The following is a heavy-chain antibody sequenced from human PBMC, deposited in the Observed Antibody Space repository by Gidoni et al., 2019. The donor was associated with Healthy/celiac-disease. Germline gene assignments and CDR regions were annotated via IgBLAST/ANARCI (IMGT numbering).Heavy chain of an antibody. V-gene: IGHV4-59*01. CDR1: GGSISSYY. CDR2: IYYSGST. Sequence: QVQLQESGPGLVKPSETLSLTCTVSGGSISSYYWSWIRQPPGKGLEWIGYIYYSGSTNYNPSLKSRVTISVDTSKNQFSLKLSSVTAADTAVYYCARGPTHTYYYDSSGYIDYWGQGTLVTVSS. J-gene: IGHJ4*02. D-gene: IGHD3-22*01. CDR3: ARGPTHTYYYDSSGYIDY.